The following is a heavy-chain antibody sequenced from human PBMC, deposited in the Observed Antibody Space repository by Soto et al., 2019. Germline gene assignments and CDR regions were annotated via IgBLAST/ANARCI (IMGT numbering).Heavy chain of an antibody. Sequence: TGGSLRLSCEASGFNFSHYAMHWVRQPPGKGLEWLAIISLESSNKYSAKHVQNRFTISRDNSKSTLYLQMNSLGPEDTAVYYCAKYGANPVAARFLDSWGQGTPVTSPQ. CDR3: AKYGANPVAARFLDS. V-gene: IGHV3-30*18. J-gene: IGHJ4*02. CDR2: ISLESSNK. CDR1: GFNFSHYA. D-gene: IGHD3-3*01.